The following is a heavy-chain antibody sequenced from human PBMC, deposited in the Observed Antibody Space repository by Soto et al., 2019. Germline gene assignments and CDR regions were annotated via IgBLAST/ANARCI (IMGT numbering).Heavy chain of an antibody. CDR3: ARDLKGLRYSGYDFGDD. CDR1: GFTFSDYY. CDR2: VSDSGTTI. D-gene: IGHD5-12*01. J-gene: IGHJ4*02. V-gene: IGHV3-11*01. Sequence: XGSLRLTFAASGFTFSDYYMCWIRQAPGKGLEWVSYVSDSGTTIYYTDSVRGRFTVSRDNAKNSLYLQMNSLRADDTAVYYCARDLKGLRYSGYDFGDDWGRGTLVTVSS.